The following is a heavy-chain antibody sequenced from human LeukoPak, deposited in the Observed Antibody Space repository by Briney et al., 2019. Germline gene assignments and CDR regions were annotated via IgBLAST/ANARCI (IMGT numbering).Heavy chain of an antibody. CDR1: GFSFSNYA. D-gene: IGHD3-3*01. CDR3: AKVTYYDFWSGPTGLDY. Sequence: PGGSLRLSCAASGFSFSNYAMSWVRQAPGKGLEWVSGISGSGHSSYYADSVKGRFTISRDNSKNTLWLQMNSLRAEDTAVYYCAKVTYYDFWSGPTGLDYWGQGTLVTVSS. V-gene: IGHV3-23*01. CDR2: ISGSGHSS. J-gene: IGHJ4*02.